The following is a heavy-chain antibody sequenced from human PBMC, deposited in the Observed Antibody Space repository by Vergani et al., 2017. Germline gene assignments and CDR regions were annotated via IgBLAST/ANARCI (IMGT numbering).Heavy chain of an antibody. CDR3: ARGKHIVAKGVMDV. V-gene: IGHV4-34*01. CDR2: INHSGST. CDR1: GGSFSGYY. D-gene: IGHD2-21*01. J-gene: IGHJ6*03. Sequence: QVQLQQWGAGLLKPSETLSLTCAVYGGSFSGYYWSWIRQPPGKGLEWIGEINHSGSTNYNPSLKSLVTISVHTSKNQFSLKLSSVTAADTAVYYCARGKHIVAKGVMDVWGKGTTVTVSS.